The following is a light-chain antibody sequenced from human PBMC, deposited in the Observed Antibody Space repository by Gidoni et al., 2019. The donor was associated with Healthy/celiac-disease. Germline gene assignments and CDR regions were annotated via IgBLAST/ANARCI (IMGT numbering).Light chain of an antibody. CDR3: QQYNNWXPIT. J-gene: IGKJ5*01. CDR2: GAS. V-gene: IGKV3-15*01. CDR1: QSVSSN. Sequence: EIVMTQSPATLSVSPGERATLSCRASQSVSSNLAWYQQKPGQAPRLLIYGASTRATGIPARFSGSGSGTEFTLTISSLQSEDFAVYYCQQYNNWXPITFGQGTRLE.